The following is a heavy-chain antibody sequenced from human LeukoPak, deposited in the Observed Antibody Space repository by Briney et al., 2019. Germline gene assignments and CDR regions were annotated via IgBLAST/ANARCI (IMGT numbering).Heavy chain of an antibody. D-gene: IGHD6-13*01. CDR1: GGSISSSNW. Sequence: PSETLSLTCAVSGGSISSSNWWSWVRQPPGKGLEWIGEIYHSGSTNYNPSLKSRVTISVDKSKNQFSLKLSSVTAADTAVYYCATLPLGTAAFGLRNYYYYYMDVWGKGTTVTVSS. CDR2: IYHSGST. CDR3: ATLPLGTAAFGLRNYYYYYMDV. J-gene: IGHJ6*03. V-gene: IGHV4-4*02.